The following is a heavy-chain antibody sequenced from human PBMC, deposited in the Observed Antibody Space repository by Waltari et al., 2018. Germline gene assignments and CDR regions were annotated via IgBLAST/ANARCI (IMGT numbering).Heavy chain of an antibody. CDR1: GYTFTSYG. D-gene: IGHD2-2*01. CDR3: ARDTSPLGFKPLTTREEGIDY. V-gene: IGHV1-18*01. CDR2: ISAYNGNT. Sequence: QVQLVQSGAEVKKPGASVKVSCKASGYTFTSYGISWVRQAPGQGLEWMGWISAYNGNTNYAQKLQGRVTMTTDTSTSTAYMELRSLRSDDTAVYYCARDTSPLGFKPLTTREEGIDYWGQGTLVTVSS. J-gene: IGHJ4*02.